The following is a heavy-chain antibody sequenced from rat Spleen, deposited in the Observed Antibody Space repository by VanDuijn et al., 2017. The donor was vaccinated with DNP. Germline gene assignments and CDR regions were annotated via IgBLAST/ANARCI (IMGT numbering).Heavy chain of an antibody. CDR1: GFSFRNYY. CDR2: IGSDGYAP. J-gene: IGHJ2*01. Sequence: EVELVESGGGLVQPGRSLKLSCAASGFSFRNYYMAWVRQAPKRGLEWVAYIGSDGYAPYYGDSVKGRFTISRYNTKSTLYLQMNSLRSEDMATYYCVRWNSGHFDYWGQGVMVTVSS. D-gene: IGHD4-3*01. CDR3: VRWNSGHFDY. V-gene: IGHV5-22*01.